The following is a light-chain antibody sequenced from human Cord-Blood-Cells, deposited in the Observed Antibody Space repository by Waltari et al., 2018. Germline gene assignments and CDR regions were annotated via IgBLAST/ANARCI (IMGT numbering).Light chain of an antibody. Sequence: EIVMTQSPATLSVSPGERATLSRRASQSVSSNLAWYQQKPVQAPRRLIYGASTRATGIPARFSGSGSGTEFTLTISSLQSEDFAVYYCQQYNNWPPLTFGGGTKVEIK. CDR2: GAS. J-gene: IGKJ4*01. V-gene: IGKV3-15*01. CDR3: QQYNNWPPLT. CDR1: QSVSSN.